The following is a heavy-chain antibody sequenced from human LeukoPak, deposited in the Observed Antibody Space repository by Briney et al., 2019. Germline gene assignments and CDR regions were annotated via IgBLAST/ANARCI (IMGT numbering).Heavy chain of an antibody. CDR3: ARGAISSGWRLDY. J-gene: IGHJ4*02. CDR1: GGSISSSSYC. CDR2: IYYSGST. Sequence: SETLSLTCTVSGGSISSSSYCWGWIRQPPGKGLEWIGSIYYSGSTYYNPSLKSRVTISVDTSKNQFSLKLSSVTAADTAVYYCARGAISSGWRLDYWGQGTLDTVSS. V-gene: IGHV4-39*01. D-gene: IGHD6-19*01.